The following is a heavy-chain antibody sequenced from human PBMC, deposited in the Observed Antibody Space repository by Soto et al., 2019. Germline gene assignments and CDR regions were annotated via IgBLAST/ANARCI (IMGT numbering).Heavy chain of an antibody. CDR2: INYDGSIT. CDR3: ARYVYRGTWPREEGV. D-gene: IGHD5-18*01. J-gene: IGHJ6*02. Sequence: PGGSLRLSCAASGFTFSSYWMHWVRQAPGKGLVWVSRINYDGSITSYADSVKGRFTISRDNAKNLLYLQMNSLRAEDTAVYFCARYVYRGTWPREEGVWGRGPRVSVS. CDR1: GFTFSSYW. V-gene: IGHV3-74*01.